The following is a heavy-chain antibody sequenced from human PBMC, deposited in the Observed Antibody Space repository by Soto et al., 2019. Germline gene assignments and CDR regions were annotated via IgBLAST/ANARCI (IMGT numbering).Heavy chain of an antibody. Sequence: PGGSLRLSCAAPYAFRFSSYSMSWVRQTPGKGLEWVSAITGSGDKTYYADSVEGRFTISRDNSKDTHYLQMSSLRAEDTAIYYCATMRGFFEFWGQGTLVTVSS. V-gene: IGHV3-23*01. CDR2: ITGSGDKT. CDR1: AFRFSSYS. CDR3: ATMRGFFEF. J-gene: IGHJ4*02. D-gene: IGHD3-22*01.